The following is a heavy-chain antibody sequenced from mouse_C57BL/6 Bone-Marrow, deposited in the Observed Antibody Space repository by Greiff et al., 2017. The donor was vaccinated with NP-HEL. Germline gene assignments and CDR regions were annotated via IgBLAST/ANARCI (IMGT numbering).Heavy chain of an antibody. Sequence: EVQLQQSGPGMVKPSQSLSLTCTVTGYSITSGYDWHWIRHFPGNKLEWMGYISYSGSTNYNPSLKSRISITHDTSKNHFFLKLNSVTTEDTATYYCAREGLGAMDYWGQGTSVTVSS. V-gene: IGHV3-1*01. J-gene: IGHJ4*01. D-gene: IGHD2-4*01. CDR3: AREGLGAMDY. CDR1: GYSITSGYD. CDR2: ISYSGST.